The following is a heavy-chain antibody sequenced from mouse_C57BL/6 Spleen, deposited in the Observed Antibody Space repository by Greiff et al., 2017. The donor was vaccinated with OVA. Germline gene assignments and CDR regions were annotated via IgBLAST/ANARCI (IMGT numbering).Heavy chain of an antibody. J-gene: IGHJ4*01. V-gene: IGHV5-16*01. CDR3: ARMGYDSYYYAMDY. CDR2: INYDGSST. CDR1: GFTFSDYY. Sequence: DVMLVESEGGLVQPGSSMKLSCTASGFTFSDYYMAWVRQVPEKGLEWVANINYDGSSTYYLDSLKSRFIISRDNAKNILYLQMSSLKSEDTATYYCARMGYDSYYYAMDYWGQGTSVTVSS. D-gene: IGHD2-4*01.